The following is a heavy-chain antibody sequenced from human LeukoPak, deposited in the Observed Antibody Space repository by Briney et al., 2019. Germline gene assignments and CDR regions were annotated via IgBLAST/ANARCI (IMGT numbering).Heavy chain of an antibody. J-gene: IGHJ4*02. D-gene: IGHD1-26*01. CDR1: GFTVGSSY. CDR2: IYSGAST. CDR3: ARLSGSYYEADY. V-gene: IGHV3-53*01. Sequence: GGSLRLSCAASGFTVGSSYMGWVRQAPGKGLEWVSVIYSGASTYYADSMKGRFTLSRDNSKNTLYLQMNSLRAEDTAVYYCARLSGSYYEADYWGQGTLVTVSS.